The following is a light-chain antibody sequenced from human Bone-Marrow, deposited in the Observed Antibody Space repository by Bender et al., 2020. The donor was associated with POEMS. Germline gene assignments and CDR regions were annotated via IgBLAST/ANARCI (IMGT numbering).Light chain of an antibody. CDR2: QDN. CDR3: QAWARGSGV. J-gene: IGLJ1*01. V-gene: IGLV3-1*01. Sequence: SYELTQPPSVSVSPGQTASVTCSGYNLGDNYVSWYQQKPGQSPLLVVYQDNKRPSGIPERFSGSNSGNTATLTISGTQAMDEADYFCQAWARGSGVFGTGTKVTVL. CDR1: NLGDNY.